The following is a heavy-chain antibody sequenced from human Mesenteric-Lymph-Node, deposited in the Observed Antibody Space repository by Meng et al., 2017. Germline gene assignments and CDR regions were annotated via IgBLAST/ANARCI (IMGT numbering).Heavy chain of an antibody. CDR1: GFTFSSYA. Sequence: GESLKISCAASGFTFSSYAMSWVRQAPGKGLEWVSAISGSGGSTYYADSVRGRFTISRDNAKNSLYLQMNSLRAEDTGVYYCARDPSIPYGMDVWGQGTMVTVSS. D-gene: IGHD2-21*01. CDR3: ARDPSIPYGMDV. CDR2: ISGSGGST. V-gene: IGHV3-23*01. J-gene: IGHJ6*02.